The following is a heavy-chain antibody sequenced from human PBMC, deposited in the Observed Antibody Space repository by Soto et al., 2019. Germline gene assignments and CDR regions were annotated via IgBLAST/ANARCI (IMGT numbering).Heavy chain of an antibody. Sequence: VGSLRLSCAASGFTFSSYAMSWVRQAPGKGLEWVSAISGSGGSTYYADSVKGRFTISRDNSKNTLYLQMNSLRAEDTAVYYCARPELYDFWSGYPPDYCGQRTLVTVSS. CDR3: ARPELYDFWSGYPPDY. J-gene: IGHJ4*02. CDR2: ISGSGGST. V-gene: IGHV3-23*01. D-gene: IGHD3-3*01. CDR1: GFTFSSYA.